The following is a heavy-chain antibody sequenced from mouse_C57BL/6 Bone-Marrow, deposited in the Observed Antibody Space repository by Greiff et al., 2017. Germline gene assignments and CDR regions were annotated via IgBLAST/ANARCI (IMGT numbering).Heavy chain of an antibody. CDR2: IWRGGST. Sequence: QLQLKESGPGLVQPSQSLSITCTVSGFSLTSYGVHWVRQSPGKGLEWLGVIWRGGSTDYNAAFMSRLSITKDNSESQVFFKMNSLQADDTAIYYCAKNRAYGNFYFDYWGQGTTLTVSS. D-gene: IGHD2-1*01. V-gene: IGHV2-5*01. CDR1: GFSLTSYG. CDR3: AKNRAYGNFYFDY. J-gene: IGHJ2*01.